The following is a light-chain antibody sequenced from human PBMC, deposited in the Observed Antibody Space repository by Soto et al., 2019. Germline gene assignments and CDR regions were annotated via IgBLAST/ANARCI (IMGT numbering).Light chain of an antibody. CDR1: SSDVGGYNY. CDR3: SSYAGCNHV. CDR2: EVS. V-gene: IGLV2-8*01. J-gene: IGLJ1*01. Sequence: QSARTQPPSASGSPGQSVTISCTGTSSDVGGYNYVSWYQQHPGKAPKLMIYEVSKRPSGVPDRFSGSKSGNTASLTVSRLQAEDEAAYYCSSYAGCNHVFGTGTKVTVL.